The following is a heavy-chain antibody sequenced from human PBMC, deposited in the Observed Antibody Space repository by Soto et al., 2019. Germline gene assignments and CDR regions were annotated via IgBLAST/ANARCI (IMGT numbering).Heavy chain of an antibody. D-gene: IGHD3-10*01. V-gene: IGHV3-33*01. CDR1: GFTFSSYG. CDR2: IWYDGSNK. J-gene: IGHJ5*02. CDR3: ARDPGEADGSGSSFFLESRPQNWFDP. Sequence: PGGSLRLSCAASGFTFSSYGMHWVRQAPDKKLEKVAVIWYDGSNKYYADSVKGRFTISRDNSKNTLYLQMNSLRAEDTAVYYCARDPGEADGSGSSFFLESRPQNWFDPWGQGTLVTVSS.